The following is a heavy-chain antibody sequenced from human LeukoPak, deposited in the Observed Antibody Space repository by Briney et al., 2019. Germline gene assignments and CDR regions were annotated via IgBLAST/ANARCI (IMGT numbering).Heavy chain of an antibody. J-gene: IGHJ3*02. CDR2: IISGGSTI. V-gene: IGHV3-48*02. CDR3: ARVRLYAFDI. Sequence: GGSLRLSCAASGLSFSNTWMNWVRQAPGKGLEWLSYIISGGSTIYYADSVKGRFTISRDNAKNSLYLQMNSLRDEDTAVYYCARVRLYAFDIWGQGTMVTVSS. CDR1: GLSFSNTW.